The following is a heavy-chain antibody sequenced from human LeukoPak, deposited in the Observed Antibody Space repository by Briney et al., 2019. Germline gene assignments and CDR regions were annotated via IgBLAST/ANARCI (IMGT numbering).Heavy chain of an antibody. V-gene: IGHV1-8*02. D-gene: IGHD6-13*01. CDR1: GYTFTNYD. CDR3: ARGLPGYSSSWYGDFNY. J-gene: IGHJ4*02. CDR2: MNPNSGNT. Sequence: GASVKVSCKASGYTFTNYDINWVRQATGQGLEWMGWMNPNSGNTGYAQKFQGRVTMTRNTSISTAYMELSSLRSEDTAVYYCARGLPGYSSSWYGDFNYWGQGTLVTVSS.